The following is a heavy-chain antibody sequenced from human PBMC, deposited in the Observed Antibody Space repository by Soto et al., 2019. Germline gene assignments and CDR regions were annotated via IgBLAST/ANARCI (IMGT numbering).Heavy chain of an antibody. D-gene: IGHD3-22*01. V-gene: IGHV3-48*01. Sequence: RLSCAASGFTFSSYAMNWVRQAPGKGLEWVSYISSGSGTIYYADSVKGRFTVSRDNAKNSLYLQMSSLKIEDTAVYFCTFDSGGYRSFAPWGQGTLVTVSS. CDR2: ISSGSGTI. CDR3: TFDSGGYRSFAP. J-gene: IGHJ5*02. CDR1: GFTFSSYA.